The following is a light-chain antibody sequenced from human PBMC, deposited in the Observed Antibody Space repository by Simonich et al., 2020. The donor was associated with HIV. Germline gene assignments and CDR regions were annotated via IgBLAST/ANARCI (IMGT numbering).Light chain of an antibody. V-gene: IGKV1-5*03. CDR1: QSISDW. CDR3: QQYNNYPKT. J-gene: IGKJ1*01. Sequence: DIQMTQSPSTLSASIGDTVTFTCRDSQSISDWLAWYQQKPGKAPKLLVSEASSLESGVPSRFSGSGSVTEVTLTISSLQPDDFATYYCQQYNNYPKTFGQGTKVEIK. CDR2: EAS.